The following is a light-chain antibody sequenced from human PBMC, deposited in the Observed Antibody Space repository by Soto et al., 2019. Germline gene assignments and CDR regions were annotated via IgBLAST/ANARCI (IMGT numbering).Light chain of an antibody. CDR1: QSISNNY. J-gene: IGKJ2*02. CDR2: GSS. Sequence: EAVLTQSPGTLSLSPGERATLSCRASQSISNNYFAWYQQKPGQAPRLLIFGSSHRATGIPDRFSGSGSGTDFTLTISRVPAEYVAEYCCQLYRTPPPWTFGQGTKLEIK. CDR3: QLYRTPPPWT. V-gene: IGKV3-20*01.